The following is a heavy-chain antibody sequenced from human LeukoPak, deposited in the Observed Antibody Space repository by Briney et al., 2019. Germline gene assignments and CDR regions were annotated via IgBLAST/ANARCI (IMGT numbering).Heavy chain of an antibody. CDR1: GYSSTSYW. J-gene: IGHJ4*02. Sequence: GESLQISCKGSGYSSTSYWIAWVRQMPGKGLEWMGIIYPGDSDTRYSPSFQGQVTISVDKSVSAAYLQWSSLKASDTAMYYCASPPTRECSSISCPPSYWGQGTLVTVSS. CDR3: ASPPTRECSSISCPPSY. V-gene: IGHV5-51*01. D-gene: IGHD2-2*01. CDR2: IYPGDSDT.